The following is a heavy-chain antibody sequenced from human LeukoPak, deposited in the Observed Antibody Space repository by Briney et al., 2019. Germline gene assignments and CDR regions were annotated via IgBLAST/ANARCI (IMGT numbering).Heavy chain of an antibody. V-gene: IGHV4-34*01. D-gene: IGHD4-17*01. J-gene: IGHJ4*02. CDR3: ARETNGDYFDY. CDR2: INHSGST. Sequence: PSETLSLTCAVYGGSFSGYYWSWIRQPPGKGLEWIGEINHSGSTNYNPSLKSRVTISVDTSKNQFSLKLSSVTAADTAVYYCARETNGDYFDYWGQGTLVTVSS. CDR1: GGSFSGYY.